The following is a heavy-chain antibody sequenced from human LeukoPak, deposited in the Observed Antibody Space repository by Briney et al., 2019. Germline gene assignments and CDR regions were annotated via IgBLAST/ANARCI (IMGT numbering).Heavy chain of an antibody. CDR2: MNPNSGNT. Sequence: ASVKVSCKASGYTFTSYDINWVRQATGQGLEWMGWMNPNSGNTGYAQKFQGRVTITRNTSISTAYMELSSLRSEDTAVYYCARGIRGSGSYLLYYYYYMDVWGKGTTVTVSS. CDR3: ARGIRGSGSYLLYYYYYMDV. J-gene: IGHJ6*03. V-gene: IGHV1-8*03. D-gene: IGHD3-10*01. CDR1: GYTFTSYD.